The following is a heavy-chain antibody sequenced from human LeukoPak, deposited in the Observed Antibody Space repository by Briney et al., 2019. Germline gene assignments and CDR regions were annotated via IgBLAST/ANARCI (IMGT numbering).Heavy chain of an antibody. CDR1: GGSIGTYY. CDR2: IYVTGT. CDR3: ARHIGGGIEDVDV. J-gene: IGHJ6*04. D-gene: IGHD3-16*02. Sequence: SETLSLTCTVSGGSIGTYYWSWIRQSPGKGLEWIGYIYVTGTRYNPYLQSRVTISVDRSRNQFFLKMSSVTAADTAVYYCARHIGGGIEDVDVWGKGTKVIVSS. V-gene: IGHV4-59*08.